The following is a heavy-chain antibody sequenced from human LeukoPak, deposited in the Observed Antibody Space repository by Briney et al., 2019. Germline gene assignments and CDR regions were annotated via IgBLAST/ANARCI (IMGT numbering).Heavy chain of an antibody. CDR3: ARDGYSSGWLDYYYGMDV. CDR2: INPNSGGT. D-gene: IGHD6-19*01. CDR1: GYTFTGYY. J-gene: IGHJ6*02. Sequence: ASVKVSCKASGYTFTGYYMHWVRQAPRQGLEWMGRINPNSGGTNYAQKFQGRVTMTRDTSISTAYMELSRLRSDDTAVYYCARDGYSSGWLDYYYGMDVWGQGTTVTVSS. V-gene: IGHV1-2*06.